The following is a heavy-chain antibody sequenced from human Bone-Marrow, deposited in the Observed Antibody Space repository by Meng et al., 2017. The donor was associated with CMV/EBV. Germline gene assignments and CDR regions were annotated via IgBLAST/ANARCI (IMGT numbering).Heavy chain of an antibody. D-gene: IGHD2-2*01. J-gene: IGHJ6*02. CDR2: MNPNSGNT. CDR3: ARFGVVVPAAPGGNYYYGMDV. CDR1: GYTFTSYD. V-gene: IGHV1-8*01. Sequence: ASVKVSCKASGYTFTSYDINWVRQATGQGLEWMGWMNPNSGNTGYAQKFQGRVTMTRNTSISTAYMELSSLRSEDTAVYYCARFGVVVPAAPGGNYYYGMDVWGQGTTVTVPS.